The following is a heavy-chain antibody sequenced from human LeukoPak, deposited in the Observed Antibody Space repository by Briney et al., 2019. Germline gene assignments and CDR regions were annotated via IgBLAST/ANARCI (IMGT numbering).Heavy chain of an antibody. Sequence: ASVKVSCKASGYTFTGYYMHWVRQAPGQGLEWMGWINPNSGGTNYAQKFQGRVTMTRDTSISTAYMELSRLRSDDTAVYYCARDIAAAEYYFDYWGQGTLVTVSS. CDR3: ARDIAAAEYYFDY. CDR1: GYTFTGYY. V-gene: IGHV1-2*02. CDR2: INPNSGGT. J-gene: IGHJ4*02. D-gene: IGHD6-13*01.